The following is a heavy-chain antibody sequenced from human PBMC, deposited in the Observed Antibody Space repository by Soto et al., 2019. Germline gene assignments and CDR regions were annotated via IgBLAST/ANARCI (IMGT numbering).Heavy chain of an antibody. D-gene: IGHD1-26*01. V-gene: IGHV4-39*01. Sequence: SETLSLTCTVSGGSIRSSSYYCGWIRQPPGKGLEWIGSIYYSGSTYYNPSLKSRVTISVDTSKNQFSLKLSSVTAADTAVYYCARGLSGYLGATTYVFLHYWGQEPLVT. CDR1: GGSIRSSSYY. J-gene: IGHJ4*02. CDR3: ARGLSGYLGATTYVFLHY. CDR2: IYYSGST.